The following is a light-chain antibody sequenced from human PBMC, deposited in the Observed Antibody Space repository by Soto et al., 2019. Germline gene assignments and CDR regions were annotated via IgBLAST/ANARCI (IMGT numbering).Light chain of an antibody. CDR3: NSHTSSGFRV. CDR2: EVS. V-gene: IGLV2-14*01. Sequence: QPVLTQPASVSGSPGQSITISCTGTSSDVGGYNHVSWYQHHPGKAPKLMIYEVSNRPSGVSNRFSGSKSGYTASLTISGLXAXXXXXYYCNSHTSSGFRVFGTGTKVTVL. J-gene: IGLJ1*01. CDR1: SSDVGGYNH.